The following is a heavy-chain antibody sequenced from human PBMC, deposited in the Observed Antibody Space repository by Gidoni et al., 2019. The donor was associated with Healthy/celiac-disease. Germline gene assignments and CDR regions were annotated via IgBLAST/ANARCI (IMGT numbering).Heavy chain of an antibody. CDR1: GLTFSRSR. J-gene: IGHJ3*02. V-gene: IGHV3-21*01. Sequence: EVQLVESGGGLVKPGGSLRLSCASSGLTFSRSRMNWVRQAPGKGVEWVSSISSSSSYIYYADSVKGRFTISRDNAKNSLYLQMNSLRAEDTAVYYCARDLGYCSGGSCYNTRDDAFDIWGQGTMVTVSS. CDR3: ARDLGYCSGGSCYNTRDDAFDI. D-gene: IGHD2-15*01. CDR2: ISSSSSYI.